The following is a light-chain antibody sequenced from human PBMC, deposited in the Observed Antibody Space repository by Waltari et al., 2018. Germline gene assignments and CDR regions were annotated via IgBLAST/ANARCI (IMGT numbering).Light chain of an antibody. J-gene: IGLJ3*02. CDR2: VNSDGIY. V-gene: IGLV4-69*01. CDR1: SAHRTYT. CDR3: QTWGTYTQRM. Sequence: QVVLTQSPSASASLGASVKLTCTLSSAHRTYTIAWHQQQPEKGPRFLMKVNSDGIYTKGDGIPDRFSGSSLGAERYLTISSLQSEDEADYYCQTWGTYTQRMFGGGTKLTVL.